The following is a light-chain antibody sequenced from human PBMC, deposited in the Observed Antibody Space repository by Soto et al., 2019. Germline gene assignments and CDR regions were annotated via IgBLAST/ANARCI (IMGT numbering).Light chain of an antibody. CDR2: AAS. CDR3: QQLNSYPLT. Sequence: DIQLTQSPSFLSASVGDRVTITCRASQGISSYLAWYQQKPGKAPKLLIYAASTLQSGVPSRFSGSGSGTAFTLTISSLQPEDVATYYCQQLNSYPLTFGPGTKVDIK. CDR1: QGISSY. J-gene: IGKJ3*01. V-gene: IGKV1-9*01.